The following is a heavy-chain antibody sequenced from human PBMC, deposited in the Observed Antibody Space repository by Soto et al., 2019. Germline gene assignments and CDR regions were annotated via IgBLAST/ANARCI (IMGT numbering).Heavy chain of an antibody. J-gene: IGHJ4*02. CDR2: IIPIFGTA. V-gene: IGHV1-69*12. CDR3: ARDGSRSGIVASNGDY. Sequence: QVQLVQSGAEVKKPGSSVKVSCKASGGTFSSYASSWVRQAPGQGLEWMGGIIPIFGTANYAQKFQGRVTITADESTSTAYMELSSRRSEDTAVYYCARDGSRSGIVASNGDYWGQGTLVTVSS. D-gene: IGHD1-26*01. CDR1: GGTFSSYA.